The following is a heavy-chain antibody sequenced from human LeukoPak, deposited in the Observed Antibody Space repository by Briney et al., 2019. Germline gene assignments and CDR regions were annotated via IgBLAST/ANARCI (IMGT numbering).Heavy chain of an antibody. CDR2: INPNSGGT. Sequence: ASVKVSCEASGGTFSSYAISWVRQAPGQGLEWMGGINPNSGGTNYAQKFQGRVTMTRDTSISTAYMELSRLRSDDTAVYYCARSLLRFLEWLEFDYWGQGTLVTVSS. CDR3: ARSLLRFLEWLEFDY. CDR1: GGTFSSYA. J-gene: IGHJ4*02. V-gene: IGHV1-2*02. D-gene: IGHD3-3*01.